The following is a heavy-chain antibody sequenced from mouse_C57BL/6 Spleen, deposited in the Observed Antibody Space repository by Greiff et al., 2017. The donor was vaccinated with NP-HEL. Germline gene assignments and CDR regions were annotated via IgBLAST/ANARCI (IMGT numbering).Heavy chain of an antibody. V-gene: IGHV2-9-1*01. CDR3: ARKRGNWDVGWYFDV. CDR1: GFSLTSYA. D-gene: IGHD4-1*01. CDR2: IWTGGGT. Sequence: VMLVESGPGLVAPSQSLSITCTVSGFSLTSYAISWVRQPPGKGLEWLGVIWTGGGTNYNSALKSRLSISKDNSKSQVFLKMNSLQTDDTARYYCARKRGNWDVGWYFDVWGTGTTVTVSS. J-gene: IGHJ1*03.